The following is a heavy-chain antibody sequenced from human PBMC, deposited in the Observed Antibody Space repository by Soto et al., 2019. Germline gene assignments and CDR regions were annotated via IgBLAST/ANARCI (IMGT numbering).Heavy chain of an antibody. CDR2: VYHSGST. CDR3: ARAQYSSSWYWFAP. Sequence: QVQLQESGPGLVKPSGTLSLTCAVSGGSISSSNWWSWVRQPPGKGLEWIGEVYHSGSTNYNTSLKSRVTISVDKSKNQFSLKMSSVTAADTAVYYGARAQYSSSWYWFAPSGQGTLVTVST. V-gene: IGHV4-4*02. CDR1: GGSISSSNW. J-gene: IGHJ5*02. D-gene: IGHD6-13*01.